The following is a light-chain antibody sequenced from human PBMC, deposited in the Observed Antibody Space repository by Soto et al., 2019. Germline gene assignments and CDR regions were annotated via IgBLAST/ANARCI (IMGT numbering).Light chain of an antibody. CDR3: AAWDDSLNGSWV. CDR2: SNN. CDR1: SSNIGSNT. V-gene: IGLV1-44*01. Sequence: QSVLTQPPSASGTPGQRVTISCSGSSSNIGSNTVNWYQQLPGTAPKLLIYSNNQRPSGVPDRFPGSKSGTSASLAISGLQSEDEADYYCAAWDDSLNGSWVFGGGTKLTVL. J-gene: IGLJ3*02.